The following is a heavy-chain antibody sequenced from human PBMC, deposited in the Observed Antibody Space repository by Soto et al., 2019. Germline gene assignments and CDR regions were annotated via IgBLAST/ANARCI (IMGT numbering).Heavy chain of an antibody. CDR2: TYYRSKWFN. D-gene: IGHD1-26*01. CDR1: GDSVSSNSAA. J-gene: IGHJ4*02. Sequence: SQTLSLTCAISGDSVSSNSAAWSWIRQSPSRGLEWLGRTYYRSKWFNHYAVSMQGRITINPDTSKNQFSLQLNSVTSEDTAVYYCARSGIVGALDYWGRGTLVTVSS. V-gene: IGHV6-1*01. CDR3: ARSGIVGALDY.